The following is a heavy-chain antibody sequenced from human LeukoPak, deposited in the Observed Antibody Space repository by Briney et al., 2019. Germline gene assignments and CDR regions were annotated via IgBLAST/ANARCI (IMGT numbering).Heavy chain of an antibody. V-gene: IGHV3-23*01. Sequence: GGSLRLSCAASGFTFSSYAMSWVRQAPGKGLEWVSAISGSGGSTYYADSVKGRFTISRDNSKNTLYLQMNSLRAEDTAVCYCAKGSSGYYYRYWGQGTLVTVSS. CDR3: AKGSSGYYYRY. D-gene: IGHD3-22*01. CDR1: GFTFSSYA. J-gene: IGHJ4*02. CDR2: ISGSGGST.